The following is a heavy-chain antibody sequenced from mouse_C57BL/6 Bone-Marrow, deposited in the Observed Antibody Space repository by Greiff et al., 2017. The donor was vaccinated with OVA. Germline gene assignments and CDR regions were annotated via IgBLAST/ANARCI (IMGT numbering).Heavy chain of an antibody. CDR1: GYTFTSYG. J-gene: IGHJ2*01. CDR3: ARSRYYGSHYFDY. V-gene: IGHV1-81*01. D-gene: IGHD1-1*01. CDR2: ISPRSGNT. Sequence: VKLMESGAELARPGASVKLSCKASGYTFTSYGISWVKQRTGQGLEWIGEISPRSGNTYYNEKFKGKATLTADKSSSTAYMELRSLTSEDSAVYVCARSRYYGSHYFDYWGQGTTLTVSS.